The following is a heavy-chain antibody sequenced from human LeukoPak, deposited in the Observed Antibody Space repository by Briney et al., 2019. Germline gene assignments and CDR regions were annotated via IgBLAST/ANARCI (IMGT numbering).Heavy chain of an antibody. V-gene: IGHV4-59*01. CDR1: GGSISSYY. CDR3: ARAHPTPGDFDY. J-gene: IGHJ4*02. Sequence: PSETLSPTCTVSGGSISSYYWSWIRQPPGKGLEWIGYIYYSGSTNYNPSLKSRVTISVDTSKNQFSPKLSSVTAADTAVYYCARAHPTPGDFDYWGQGTLVTVSS. CDR2: IYYSGST.